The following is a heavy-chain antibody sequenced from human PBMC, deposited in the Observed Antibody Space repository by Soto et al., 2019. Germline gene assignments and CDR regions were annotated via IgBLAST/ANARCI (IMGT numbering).Heavy chain of an antibody. D-gene: IGHD6-6*01. CDR2: MYYSGST. J-gene: IGHJ4*02. CDR3: ASLIAANSN. Sequence: QVQLQESGPGLVKPSGTLSLTCAVSGGSISSSSWWSWVRQSPGKGLEWIGDMYYSGSTNYNPSLKSRVTISVDKSKNQVSLNLSSVTAADTAVYYCASLIAANSNWGQGTLVTVSS. CDR1: GGSISSSSW. V-gene: IGHV4-4*02.